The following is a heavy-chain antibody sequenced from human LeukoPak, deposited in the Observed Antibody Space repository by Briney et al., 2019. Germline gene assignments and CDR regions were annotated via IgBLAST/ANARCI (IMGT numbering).Heavy chain of an antibody. V-gene: IGHV3-33*06. Sequence: GGSLRLSCAASGFAFSSYGMHWVRQAPGKGLEWVAVIWYDGSNKYYADSVKGRFTISRDNSKNTLYLQMYSLRAEDTAVYYCAKEGDTSVGNYFDYWGQGTLVTVSS. CDR1: GFAFSSYG. CDR3: AKEGDTSVGNYFDY. J-gene: IGHJ4*02. CDR2: IWYDGSNK. D-gene: IGHD3-22*01.